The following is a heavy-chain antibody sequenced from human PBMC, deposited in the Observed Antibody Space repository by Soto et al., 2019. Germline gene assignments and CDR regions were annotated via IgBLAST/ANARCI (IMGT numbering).Heavy chain of an antibody. J-gene: IGHJ6*02. V-gene: IGHV3-48*01. Sequence: ADSVKGRFTISRDNAKNSLYLQMNSLRAEDTAVYYCAREGGWLQHTYYYYGMDVWGQGTTVTVSS. CDR3: AREGGWLQHTYYYYGMDV. D-gene: IGHD5-12*01.